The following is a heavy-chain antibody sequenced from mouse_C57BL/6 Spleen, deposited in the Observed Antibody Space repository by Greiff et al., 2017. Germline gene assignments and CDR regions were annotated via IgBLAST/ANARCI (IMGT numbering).Heavy chain of an antibody. CDR3: ARYSSGYDY. V-gene: IGHV1-50*01. D-gene: IGHD3-2*02. CDR2: IDPSDSYT. J-gene: IGHJ2*01. Sequence: QVQLQQPGAELVKPGASVKLSCKASGYTFTSYWMQWVKQRPGQGLEWIGEIDPSDSYTNYNQKFKGKATLTVDTSSSTAYMQLSSLTSEDSAVYYCARYSSGYDYGGQGTTLTVSS. CDR1: GYTFTSYW.